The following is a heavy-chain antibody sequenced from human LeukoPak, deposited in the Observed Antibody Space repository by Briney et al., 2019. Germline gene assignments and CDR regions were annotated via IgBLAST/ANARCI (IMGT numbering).Heavy chain of an antibody. CDR1: GFTFSSSG. CDR3: AKGIRFGEDLALYLVY. Sequence: GGSLRLSCAASGFTFSSSGIHWVRRALGRGRGGVAFILYVGTNTYYADSVKGRFTSSRDNSTNTLYLQMKTLREQDTPVYKCAKGIRFGEDLALYLVYWRGGT. J-gene: IGHJ4*02. V-gene: IGHV3-30*02. CDR2: ILYVGTNT. D-gene: IGHD3-10*01.